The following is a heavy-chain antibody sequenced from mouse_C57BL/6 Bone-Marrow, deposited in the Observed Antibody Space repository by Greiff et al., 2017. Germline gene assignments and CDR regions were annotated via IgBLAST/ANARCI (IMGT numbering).Heavy chain of an antibody. CDR1: GYTFTDHT. CDR2: IYPRDGST. Sequence: VQLQQSDAELVKPGASVKISCKVSGYTFTDHTIHWMKQRPEQGLEWMGYIYPRDGSTKYNEKFKGKATLTADKSSSTAYMQLNSLTSEDSAVYFCARYPRWLLRGYAMDYWGQGTSVTVSS. V-gene: IGHV1-78*01. CDR3: ARYPRWLLRGYAMDY. D-gene: IGHD2-3*01. J-gene: IGHJ4*01.